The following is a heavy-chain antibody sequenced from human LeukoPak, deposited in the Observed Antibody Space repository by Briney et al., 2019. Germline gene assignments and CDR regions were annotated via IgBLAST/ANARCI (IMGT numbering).Heavy chain of an antibody. CDR2: IASDGSST. CDR1: GFTFSSYW. CDR3: ARGRPHGNDY. D-gene: IGHD4-23*01. J-gene: IGHJ4*02. V-gene: IGHV3-74*01. Sequence: GGSLRLSCAASGFTFSSYWMNWVRQAPGKGLVWVSRIASDGSSTTYADSVKGRFSISRDNAKNTLYLQMNSLRVEDTAVYYCARGRPHGNDYWGQGTLVSVPS.